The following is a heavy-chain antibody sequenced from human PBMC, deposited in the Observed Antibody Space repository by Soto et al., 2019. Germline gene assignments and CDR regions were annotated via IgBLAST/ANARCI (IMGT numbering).Heavy chain of an antibody. CDR3: AGILGASANWFDP. J-gene: IGHJ5*02. CDR2: TYYRSKWYN. CDR1: GDSVSSNSAA. D-gene: IGHD1-26*01. V-gene: IGHV6-1*01. Sequence: QTLSLTCVISGDSVSSNSAAWNWIRQSPSRGLEWLGRTYYRSKWYNDYAVSVKSRVTINSDTSKNQVSLQLKSVTLEDTAVYYCAGILGASANWFDPWGQGTLVTVSS.